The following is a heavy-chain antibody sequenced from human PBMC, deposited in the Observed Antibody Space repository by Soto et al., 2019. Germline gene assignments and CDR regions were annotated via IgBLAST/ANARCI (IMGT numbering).Heavy chain of an antibody. CDR3: ARDYSGGSSAPDY. Sequence: QVQLVESGGGVVQPGRSLRLSCAASGFTFSSYGMHWVRQAPGKGLEWVAVIWYDGSNKYYADSVKGRFTISRDNSKNMLYLQMNSLRADDTAVYYCARDYSGGSSAPDYWGQGTLVTVSS. J-gene: IGHJ4*02. CDR2: IWYDGSNK. CDR1: GFTFSSYG. D-gene: IGHD2-15*01. V-gene: IGHV3-33*01.